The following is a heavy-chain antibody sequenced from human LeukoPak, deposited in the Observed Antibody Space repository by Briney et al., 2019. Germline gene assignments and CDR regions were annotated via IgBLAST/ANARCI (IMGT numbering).Heavy chain of an antibody. Sequence: ASVKVSCKASGYTFTSYDINWVRQATGQRLEWRGWTNPNSGNTGYAQKFQGRATMTSNTSISTAYMELSTLRSEDTAVYYCARDLWTTAFDFWGQGTLVTVSS. D-gene: IGHD2/OR15-2a*01. CDR2: TNPNSGNT. J-gene: IGHJ4*02. CDR3: ARDLWTTAFDF. V-gene: IGHV1-8*01. CDR1: GYTFTSYD.